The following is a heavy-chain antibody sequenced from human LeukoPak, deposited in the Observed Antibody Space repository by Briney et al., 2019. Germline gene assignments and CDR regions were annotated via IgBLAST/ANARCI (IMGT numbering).Heavy chain of an antibody. CDR3: ARDRYYYDSSGSYLPDAFDI. V-gene: IGHV4-59*01. J-gene: IGHJ3*02. D-gene: IGHD3-22*01. CDR1: GGSISSYY. Sequence: SETLSLTCTVSGGSISSYYWSWIRQPPGKGLEWIGYIYFSGSTNYNPSLKSRITISVDTSKNQSSLKLSSVTAADTAVYYCARDRYYYDSSGSYLPDAFDIWGQGTMVTVSS. CDR2: IYFSGST.